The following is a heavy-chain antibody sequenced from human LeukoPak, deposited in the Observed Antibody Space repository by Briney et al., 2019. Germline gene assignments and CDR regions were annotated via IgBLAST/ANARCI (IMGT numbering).Heavy chain of an antibody. CDR1: GYTFIGYY. CDR2: INPNSGGT. D-gene: IGHD3-22*01. V-gene: IGHV1-2*02. Sequence: ASVKVSCKASGYTFIGYYLHWVRQAPGQGLEWMGWINPNSGGTNYAQKFQGRVTMTRDTSISTAYMELSRLRSDDTAVYYCARDPPYDSSASWGQGTLVTVSS. CDR3: ARDPPYDSSAS. J-gene: IGHJ4*02.